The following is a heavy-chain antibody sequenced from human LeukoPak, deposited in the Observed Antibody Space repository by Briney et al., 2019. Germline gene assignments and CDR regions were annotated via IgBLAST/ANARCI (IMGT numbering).Heavy chain of an antibody. V-gene: IGHV4-59*01. CDR1: GGSISSYY. D-gene: IGHD3-22*01. J-gene: IGHJ5*02. CDR3: AREAHYYDSSGYYINWFDP. Sequence: PSETLSLTCTVSGGSISSYYWSWIRQPPGKGLEWIGYIYYSGSTNYNPSLKSRVTISVDTSKNQFSLKLSSVTAADTAVYYCAREAHYYDSSGYYINWFDPWGQGTLVTVS. CDR2: IYYSGST.